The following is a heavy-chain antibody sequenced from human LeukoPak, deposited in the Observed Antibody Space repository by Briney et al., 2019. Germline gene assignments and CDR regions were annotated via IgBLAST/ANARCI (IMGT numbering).Heavy chain of an antibody. CDR3: ARGRGELLRPFDY. V-gene: IGHV3-48*01. J-gene: IGHJ4*02. D-gene: IGHD1-26*01. CDR2: ISSSSSTI. Sequence: PGGSLRLSCAASGFTFSSYSMNWVRQAPGKGLEWVSYISSSSSTIYYADSVKGRFTISRDNAKNSLYLQMNSLRAEDTAVYYCARGRGELLRPFDYWGQGTLVTVSS. CDR1: GFTFSSYS.